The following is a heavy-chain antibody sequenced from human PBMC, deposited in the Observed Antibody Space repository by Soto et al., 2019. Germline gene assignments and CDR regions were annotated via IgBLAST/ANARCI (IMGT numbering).Heavy chain of an antibody. CDR2: IYYSGST. CDR1: GGPISSYY. D-gene: IGHD3-3*01. Sequence: PSETLSLTCTVSGGPISSYYWSWIRQPPGKGLEWIGYIYYSGSTNYNPSLKSRVTISVDTSKNQFSLKLSSVTAADTAVYYCARALPNHITMFGVVEAKNFDYWGQGTPVTVS. CDR3: ARALPNHITMFGVVEAKNFDY. J-gene: IGHJ4*02. V-gene: IGHV4-59*12.